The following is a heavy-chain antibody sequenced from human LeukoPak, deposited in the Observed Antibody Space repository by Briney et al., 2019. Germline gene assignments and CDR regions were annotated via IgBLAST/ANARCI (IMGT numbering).Heavy chain of an antibody. CDR2: INPNSGGT. Sequence: ASVKVSCKASGYTFTGYYMHWVRQAPGQGLEWMGWINPNSGGTNYAQKFQGSVTMTRDTSISTAYMELSRLRSDDTAVYYCARRPWSSSYLPFDYWGQGTLVTVSS. J-gene: IGHJ4*02. CDR3: ARRPWSSSYLPFDY. V-gene: IGHV1-2*02. CDR1: GYTFTGYY. D-gene: IGHD2-15*01.